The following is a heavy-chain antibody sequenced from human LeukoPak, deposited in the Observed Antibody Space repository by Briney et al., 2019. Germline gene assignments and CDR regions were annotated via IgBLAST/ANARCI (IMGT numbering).Heavy chain of an antibody. CDR2: IYWDDDK. V-gene: IGHV2-5*02. J-gene: IGHJ3*02. Sequence: SGPTLVNPTQTLTLTCTFSGFSLSTSGVGVGWIRQPPGKALEWLALIYWDDDKRYSPSLKSRLTITKDTSKNQVVLTMTNMDPVDTATYYCAHGTNDILTGYYFGVSAFDIWGQGTMVTVSS. D-gene: IGHD3-9*01. CDR3: AHGTNDILTGYYFGVSAFDI. CDR1: GFSLSTSGVG.